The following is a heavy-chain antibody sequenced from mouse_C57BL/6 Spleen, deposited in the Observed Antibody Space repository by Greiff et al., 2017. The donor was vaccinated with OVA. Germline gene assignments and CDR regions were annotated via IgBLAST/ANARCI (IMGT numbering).Heavy chain of an antibody. CDR1: GFTFSSYA. CDR2: ISSGGDYI. J-gene: IGHJ4*01. Sequence: EVKVVESGEGLVKPGGSLKLSCAASGFTFSSYAMSWVRQTPEKRLEWVAYISSGGDYIYYADTVKGRFTISRDNARNTLYLQMSSLKSEDTAMYYCTRVEVSYAMDYWGQGTSVTVSS. V-gene: IGHV5-9-1*02. CDR3: TRVEVSYAMDY.